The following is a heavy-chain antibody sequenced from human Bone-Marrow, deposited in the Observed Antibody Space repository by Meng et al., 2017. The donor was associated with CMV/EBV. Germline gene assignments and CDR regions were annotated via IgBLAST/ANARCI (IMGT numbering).Heavy chain of an antibody. CDR2: ISAYNGNT. CDR3: ARDSLQPSYYYYGKDV. J-gene: IGHJ6*01. V-gene: IGHV1-18*01. CDR1: GYTFTSYG. D-gene: IGHD1-1*01. Sequence: ASVKVSCKASGYTFTSYGISWVRQAPGQGLEWMGWISAYNGNTKYAQKLQGRVTMTTDTSASTAYMELKSLRSDDTAVYYCARDSLQPSYYYYGKDVWGQGTTVTVSS.